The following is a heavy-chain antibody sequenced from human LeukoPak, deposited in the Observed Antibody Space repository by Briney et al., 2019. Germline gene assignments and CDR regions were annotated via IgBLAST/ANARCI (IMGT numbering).Heavy chain of an antibody. V-gene: IGHV3-7*01. J-gene: IGHJ4*02. CDR2: IKQDGSEK. CDR1: GVTFSSYW. CDR3: ARESSLQLILFDY. D-gene: IGHD6-6*01. Sequence: PGGSLRLSCAASGVTFSSYWMSWVRQAPGKGLEWVANIKQDGSEKYYVYSVKGRFTISRDNAKNSLYLQMNSLRAENTAVYYCARESSLQLILFDYWGQGTLVTVSS.